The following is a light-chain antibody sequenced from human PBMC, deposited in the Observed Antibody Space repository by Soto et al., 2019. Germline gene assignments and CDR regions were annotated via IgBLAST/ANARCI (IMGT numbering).Light chain of an antibody. V-gene: IGKV3-20*01. CDR2: GAS. CDR1: QSVSSNF. CDR3: HHYGRSAIFT. Sequence: EIVMTQSPGTLSLSPGERATLSCRASQSVSSNFLAWYQQRPGQAPRLLMDGASSRAAAIPDRFSGSGSGTDFTLTISRLEPEAFAVYYCHHYGRSAIFTFGPGTTVDIK. J-gene: IGKJ3*01.